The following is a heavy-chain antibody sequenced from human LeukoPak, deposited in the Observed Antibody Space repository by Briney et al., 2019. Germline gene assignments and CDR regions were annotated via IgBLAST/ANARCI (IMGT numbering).Heavy chain of an antibody. CDR3: ARARNNYDVSGFSALDY. D-gene: IGHD3-22*01. J-gene: IGHJ4*02. Sequence: PGGSLRLSCAASGFTFSTYAMSWVRQAPGKGLEWVSGISGSDGSTYYADSLRGRFTISRDNSKNKLYLQMNSLRAEDTAVYYCARARNNYDVSGFSALDYWGQGTLVTVSS. V-gene: IGHV3-23*01. CDR2: ISGSDGST. CDR1: GFTFSTYA.